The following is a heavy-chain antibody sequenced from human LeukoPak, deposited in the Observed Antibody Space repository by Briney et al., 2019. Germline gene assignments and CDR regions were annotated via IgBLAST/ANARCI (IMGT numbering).Heavy chain of an antibody. CDR3: ALLFSSTWYRFDS. Sequence: GASVNVSCKASGYTFTDYYIHWVRQAPGQGLEWMGWVNPNSGDTNHAHKFQGRVTMTSDTSISTAYMDLNRVRSDDTAVYYCALLFSSTWYRFDSWGQGTLVTVSS. J-gene: IGHJ4*02. CDR2: VNPNSGDT. V-gene: IGHV1-2*02. CDR1: GYTFTDYY. D-gene: IGHD6-13*01.